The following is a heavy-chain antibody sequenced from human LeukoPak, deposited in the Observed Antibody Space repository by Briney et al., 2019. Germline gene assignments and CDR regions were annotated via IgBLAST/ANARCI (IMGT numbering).Heavy chain of an antibody. J-gene: IGHJ4*02. CDR3: ARDFVISPPADYGWPLDY. Sequence: ASVKVSCKASGYTFTSYYMHWVRQAPGQGLEWMGKINPSGGSTSYAQKFQGRVTMTRDMSTSTVYMELSSLRSEDTAVYYCARDFVISPPADYGWPLDYWGQGTLVTVSS. D-gene: IGHD3-10*01. V-gene: IGHV1-46*01. CDR1: GYTFTSYY. CDR2: INPSGGST.